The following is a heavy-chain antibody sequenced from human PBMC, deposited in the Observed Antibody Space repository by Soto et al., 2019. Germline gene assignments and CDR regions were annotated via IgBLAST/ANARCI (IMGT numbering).Heavy chain of an antibody. CDR3: AGGHICSTENWLDP. Sequence: QVQLVQSGAEVQKPGASVKVSCKGSGYTFTSYHINWVRQATGQGLEWMGWMNPNSGNTGYAQTLQVRHTMTWDPSISTAYMEFSSLRFEYTAMHYWAGGHICSTENWLDPWGQGTPVTVPS. CDR2: MNPNSGNT. CDR1: GYTFTSYH. V-gene: IGHV1-8*01. D-gene: IGHD2-8*01. J-gene: IGHJ5*02.